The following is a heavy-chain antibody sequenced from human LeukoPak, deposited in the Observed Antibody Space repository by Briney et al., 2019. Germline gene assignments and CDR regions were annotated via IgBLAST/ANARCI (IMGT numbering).Heavy chain of an antibody. CDR1: GFTVSSNY. J-gene: IGHJ4*02. D-gene: IGHD4-17*01. Sequence: GGSLRLSCAASGFTVSSNYMSWVRQAPGKGLEWVSAISGSGGSTYYADSVKGRFTISRDNSKNTLYLQMNSLRAEDTAVYYCADFYGDYNYWGQGTLVTVSS. CDR2: ISGSGGST. V-gene: IGHV3-66*02. CDR3: ADFYGDYNY.